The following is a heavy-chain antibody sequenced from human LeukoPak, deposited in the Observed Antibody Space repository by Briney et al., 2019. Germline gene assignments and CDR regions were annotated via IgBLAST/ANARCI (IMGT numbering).Heavy chain of an antibody. CDR1: GGSISSYY. D-gene: IGHD2-21*02. CDR2: IYTSGST. V-gene: IGHV4-4*07. J-gene: IGHJ5*02. Sequence: PSETLSLTCTVSGGSISSYYWSWIRQPAGKGLEWIGRIYTSGSTNYNPSLKSRVTMSVDTSKNQFSLKLSPVTAADTAVYYCARDAQYCGGDCYLNWFDPWGQGTLVTVSS. CDR3: ARDAQYCGGDCYLNWFDP.